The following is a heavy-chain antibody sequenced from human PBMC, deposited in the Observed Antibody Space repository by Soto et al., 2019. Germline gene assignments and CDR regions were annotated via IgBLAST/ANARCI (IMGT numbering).Heavy chain of an antibody. D-gene: IGHD3-10*01. CDR3: ARERIIMVRVVIITGGNMDV. J-gene: IGHJ6*03. CDR2: IYYSGST. V-gene: IGHV4-59*01. Sequence: SETLYLTCTVSGGSISSYYWSWIRQPPGKGLEWIGYIYYSGSTNYNPSLKSRVTISVDTSKNQFSLKLSSVTAADTAVYYCARERIIMVRVVIITGGNMDVWGKGTTVTVSS. CDR1: GGSISSYY.